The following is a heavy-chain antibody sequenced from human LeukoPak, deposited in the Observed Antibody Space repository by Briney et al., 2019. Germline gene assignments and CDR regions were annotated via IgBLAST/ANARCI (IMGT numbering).Heavy chain of an antibody. J-gene: IGHJ5*02. CDR3: VRAHHPGGWFDP. CDR1: GFTFSSYW. V-gene: IGHV3-7*04. D-gene: IGHD3-10*01. CDR2: IKQDGSER. Sequence: GGSLRLSCAASGFTFSSYWMSRVRQAPGKGLEWVANIKQDGSERHYVDSVKGRFTISRDNAKNSLYLQMNSLTAEDTAVHYCVRAHHPGGWFDPWGQGTPVTVSS.